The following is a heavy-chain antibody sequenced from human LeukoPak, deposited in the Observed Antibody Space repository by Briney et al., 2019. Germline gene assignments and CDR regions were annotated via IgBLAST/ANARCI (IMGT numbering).Heavy chain of an antibody. CDR2: ISDSGDIT. D-gene: IGHD1-26*01. V-gene: IGHV3-23*01. CDR3: AKDRRGGSYYAATLDI. J-gene: IGHJ3*02. CDR1: GFTFSNAW. Sequence: GGSLRLSCAASGFTFSNAWMSWVRQAPGKGLEWVSGISDSGDITYYADSVKGRFTISRDNSKNTLYVQMNSLRVEDTAVYYCAKDRRGGSYYAATLDIWGQGTMVTVSS.